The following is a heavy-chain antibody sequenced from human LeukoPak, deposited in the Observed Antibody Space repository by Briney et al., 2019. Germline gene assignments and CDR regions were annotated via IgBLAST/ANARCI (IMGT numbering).Heavy chain of an antibody. J-gene: IGHJ3*02. CDR1: GFTFSSYS. CDR3: AKGLNRDAFDI. CDR2: ISSSSSYI. Sequence: PGGSLRLSCAASGFTFSSYSMNWVRQAPGKGLEWVSSISSSSSYIYYADSVKGRFTISRDNAKNSLYLQMNSLRAEDTALYYCAKGLNRDAFDIWGQGTMVTVSS. V-gene: IGHV3-21*04. D-gene: IGHD3-16*01.